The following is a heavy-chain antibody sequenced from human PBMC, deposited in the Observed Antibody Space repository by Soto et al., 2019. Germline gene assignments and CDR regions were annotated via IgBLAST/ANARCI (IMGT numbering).Heavy chain of an antibody. D-gene: IGHD1-7*01. CDR3: ASREWQTSLAPGLGIPAEPLSDL. V-gene: IGHV4-39*01. Sequence: PPGKGLEWIGSIYYSGSTYYNPSLKSRVTISVDTSKNQFSLKLSSVTAADTAVYFFASREWQTSLAPGLGIPAEPLSDL. CDR2: IYYSGST. J-gene: IGHJ2*01.